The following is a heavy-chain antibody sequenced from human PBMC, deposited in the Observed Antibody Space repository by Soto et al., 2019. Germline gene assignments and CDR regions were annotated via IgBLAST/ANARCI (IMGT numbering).Heavy chain of an antibody. Sequence: GGSLRLSCAASGFTFSTHWMHWVRQAPGKGLVWVSRINGDGSETTYADSVKGRLTISRDNAKNTLYLQVNNLRVEDTAVYYWAGDCPQDSSVAGDYWGQGALVTVSS. CDR2: INGDGSET. CDR1: GFTFSTHW. V-gene: IGHV3-74*01. CDR3: AGDCPQDSSVAGDY. J-gene: IGHJ4*02. D-gene: IGHD3-22*01.